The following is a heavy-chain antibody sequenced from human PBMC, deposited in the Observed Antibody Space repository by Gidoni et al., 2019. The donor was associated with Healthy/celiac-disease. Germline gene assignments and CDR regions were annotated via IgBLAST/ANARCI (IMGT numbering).Heavy chain of an antibody. CDR2: IYPGDSDT. Sequence: EVQLVQSGAEVKKPGESLKISCKGSGYSFTSYWIGWVRQMPGKGLEWMGIIYPGDSDTRYSPSFQGQVTISADKSISTAYLQWSSLKASDTAMYYCAKQANTYYYDSSGYYHLLGYFDLWGRGTLVTVSS. CDR3: AKQANTYYYDSSGYYHLLGYFDL. D-gene: IGHD3-22*01. V-gene: IGHV5-51*01. CDR1: GYSFTSYW. J-gene: IGHJ2*01.